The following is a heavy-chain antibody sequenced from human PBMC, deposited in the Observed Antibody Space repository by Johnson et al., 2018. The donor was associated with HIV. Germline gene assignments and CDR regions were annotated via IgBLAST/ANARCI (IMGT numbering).Heavy chain of an antibody. Sequence: VQLVESGGGVVRPGGSLRISCAASGFTFNDYGMSWVRQAPGKGLQWVSSVSWNGGDTGYADSVKGRLTISRDNAKNSLYLQMNSLRAEDTALYYCARVRWSPSDAFDIWGQGTMVTVSS. J-gene: IGHJ3*02. CDR1: GFTFNDYG. CDR2: VSWNGGDT. V-gene: IGHV3-20*04. CDR3: ARVRWSPSDAFDI. D-gene: IGHD4-23*01.